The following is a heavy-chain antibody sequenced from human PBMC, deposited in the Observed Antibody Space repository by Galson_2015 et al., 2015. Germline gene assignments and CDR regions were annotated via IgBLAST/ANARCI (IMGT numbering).Heavy chain of an antibody. Sequence: SLRLSCAASGFTFSSYGMHWVRQAPGKGLEWVAVISYDGSNKYYADSVKGRFTISRDNSKNTLYLQMNSLRAEDTAVYYCAKDQGYSSSWPLYYYYYYGMDVWGQGTTVTVSS. CDR3: AKDQGYSSSWPLYYYYYYGMDV. V-gene: IGHV3-30*18. CDR2: ISYDGSNK. D-gene: IGHD6-13*01. CDR1: GFTFSSYG. J-gene: IGHJ6*02.